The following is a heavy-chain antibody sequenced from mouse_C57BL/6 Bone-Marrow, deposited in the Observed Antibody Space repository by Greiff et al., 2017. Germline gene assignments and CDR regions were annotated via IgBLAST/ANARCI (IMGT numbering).Heavy chain of an antibody. V-gene: IGHV1-81*01. CDR3: ARSWILEAMDY. J-gene: IGHJ4*01. CDR2: IDPRSGNT. CDR1: GYTFTSYG. Sequence: QVQLQQSGAELARPGASVKLSCKASGYTFTSYGISWVKQRPGQGLEWIGEIDPRSGNTYYTEKFKGKATLTADKSSSTAYMELRSLTSEDSAVYFCARSWILEAMDYWGQGTSATVSA. D-gene: IGHD2-3*01.